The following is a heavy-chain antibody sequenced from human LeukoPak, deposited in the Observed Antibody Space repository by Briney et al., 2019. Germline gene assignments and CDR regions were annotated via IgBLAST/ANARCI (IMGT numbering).Heavy chain of an antibody. CDR1: GFTFSSYA. CDR2: ISGSGGSA. V-gene: IGHV3-23*01. J-gene: IGHJ6*03. CDR3: ASPPVYYYMDV. Sequence: PGGSLRLSCAASGFTFSSYAMSGVRQAPGKGLEWVSAISGSGGSAYYADSGKGRVTICIDHSKNTTYLQMNSLRAEDTAVYYCASPPVYYYMDVWGKGTTVTVSS.